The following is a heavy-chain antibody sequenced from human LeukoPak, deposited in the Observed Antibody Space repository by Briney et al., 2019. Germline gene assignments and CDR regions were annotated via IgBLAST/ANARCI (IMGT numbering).Heavy chain of an antibody. V-gene: IGHV3-33*01. J-gene: IGHJ6*02. CDR1: GFTFSTYG. Sequence: GGSLRLSCAASGFTFSTYGMHWVRQAPGKGLEWVAFIWNDGSNKYYEESVKGRFTISRDNSKNTLYLQMNSLRAEDSAVYYCARDIGVGATFYYYGMDVWGQGTTVTASS. D-gene: IGHD1-26*01. CDR3: ARDIGVGATFYYYGMDV. CDR2: IWNDGSNK.